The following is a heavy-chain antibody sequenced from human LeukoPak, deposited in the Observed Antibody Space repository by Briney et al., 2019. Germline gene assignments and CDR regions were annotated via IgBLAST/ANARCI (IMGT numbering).Heavy chain of an antibody. J-gene: IGHJ4*02. V-gene: IGHV3-48*03. CDR1: GFTFSNYE. CDR3: ARVSASYFAY. Sequence: GGSLRLSCAASGFTFSNYEMNWVRQAPGKGLEWVAYISSSGNSIHYADSVKGRFTISRDNAKHSLYLQINSLRAEDTAVYCARVSASYFAYWAQGALVTVSS. CDR2: ISSSGNSI. D-gene: IGHD2-8*01.